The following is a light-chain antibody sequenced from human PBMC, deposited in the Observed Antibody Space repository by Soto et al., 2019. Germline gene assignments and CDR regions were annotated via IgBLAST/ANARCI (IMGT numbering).Light chain of an antibody. CDR2: WAS. V-gene: IGKV4-1*01. J-gene: IGKJ2*01. Sequence: DIVMTQSPDSLAVSLGERATINCKSSQSVLYTSNNKNFLAWYQQKPGQPPKLLIYWASTRESGVPDRFSGSGSGPEFTLTISSLQAEDVALYYCQQYYTTPYTFGQGTKLEIK. CDR1: QSVLYTSNNKNF. CDR3: QQYYTTPYT.